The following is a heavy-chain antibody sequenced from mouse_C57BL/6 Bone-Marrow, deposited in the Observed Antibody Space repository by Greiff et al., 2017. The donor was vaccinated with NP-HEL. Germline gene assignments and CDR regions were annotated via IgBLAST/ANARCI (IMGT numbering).Heavy chain of an antibody. V-gene: IGHV5-9*01. CDR3: ARRGDY. CDR1: GFTFSSYT. J-gene: IGHJ4*01. CDR2: ISGGGGNT. Sequence: EVMLVESGGGLVEPGGSLKLSCAASGFTFSSYTMSWVRQTPEKRLEWVATISGGGGNTYYPDSVKGRFTISRDNAKNTLYLQMSSLRSEDTALYYCARRGDYWGQGTSVTVSS.